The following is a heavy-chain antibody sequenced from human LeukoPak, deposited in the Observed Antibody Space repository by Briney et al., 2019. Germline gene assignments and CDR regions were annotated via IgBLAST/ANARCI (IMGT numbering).Heavy chain of an antibody. V-gene: IGHV3-7*01. CDR2: IKQDGSEK. D-gene: IGHD6-13*01. J-gene: IGHJ4*02. CDR1: GFTFSSYW. Sequence: PGGSLRLSCAASGFTFSSYWMSWVRQAPGKGLGWVANIKQDGSEKYYVDSVKGRFTISRDNAKNSLYLQMNSLRAEDTAVYYCARVTRGAAAGTFDYWGQGTLVTVSS. CDR3: ARVTRGAAAGTFDY.